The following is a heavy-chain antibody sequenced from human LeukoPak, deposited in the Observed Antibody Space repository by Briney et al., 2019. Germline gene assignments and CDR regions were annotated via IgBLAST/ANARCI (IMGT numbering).Heavy chain of an antibody. J-gene: IGHJ5*02. CDR3: ARDEGSGIAVGPFDP. CDR1: GFTFSSYG. V-gene: IGHV3-30*02. D-gene: IGHD6-19*01. Sequence: GGSLRPSCAASGFTFSSYGMHWVRQAPGKGLEWVAFIRYDGSNKYYADSVKGRFTISRDNSKNTLYLQMNSLRAEDTAVYYCARDEGSGIAVGPFDPWGQGTLVTVSS. CDR2: IRYDGSNK.